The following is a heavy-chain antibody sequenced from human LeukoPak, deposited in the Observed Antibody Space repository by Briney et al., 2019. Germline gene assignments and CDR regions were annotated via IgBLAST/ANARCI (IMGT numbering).Heavy chain of an antibody. CDR3: ANWAATIRNFNY. Sequence: VASVKVSCKASGYTFTGYYMHWVRQAPGQGLEWMGWIDPNSGGTNFAQKFQGRVTMTTDTSITTAYMELTRLRSDDTAVYYCANWAATIRNFNYWGQGTLVTVSS. D-gene: IGHD5-12*01. V-gene: IGHV1-2*02. CDR2: IDPNSGGT. CDR1: GYTFTGYY. J-gene: IGHJ4*02.